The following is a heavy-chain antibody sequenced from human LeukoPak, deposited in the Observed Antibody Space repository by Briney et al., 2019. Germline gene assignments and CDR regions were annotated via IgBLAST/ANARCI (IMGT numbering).Heavy chain of an antibody. Sequence: SETLSLTCAVSGGSISSNNWWGWVRQPPGKGLEWIGEIDHSGSPNYNPSLKSRVTISVDKSRNHFSLNLSSVTAADTAVYYCARARSVVRYYYYGMDVWGQGTTVTVSS. CDR1: GGSISSNNW. V-gene: IGHV4-4*02. CDR3: ARARSVVRYYYYGMDV. J-gene: IGHJ6*02. D-gene: IGHD3-22*01. CDR2: IDHSGSP.